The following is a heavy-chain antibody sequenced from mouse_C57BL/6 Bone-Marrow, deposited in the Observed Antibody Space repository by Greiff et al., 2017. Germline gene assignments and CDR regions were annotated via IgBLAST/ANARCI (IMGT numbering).Heavy chain of an antibody. CDR2: IYPSDSET. V-gene: IGHV1-61*01. Sequence: QVQLKQPGAELVRPGSSVKLSCKASGYTFTSYWMDWVKQRPGQGLEWIGNIYPSDSETHYNQKFKDKATLTVDKSSSTAYMQLSSLTAEDSAVYYCARKGLRYLWFAYWGQGTLVTVSA. CDR3: ARKGLRYLWFAY. J-gene: IGHJ3*01. D-gene: IGHD1-1*01. CDR1: GYTFTSYW.